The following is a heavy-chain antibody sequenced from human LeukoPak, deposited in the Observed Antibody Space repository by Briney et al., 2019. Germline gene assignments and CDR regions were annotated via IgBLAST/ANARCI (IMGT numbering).Heavy chain of an antibody. V-gene: IGHV3-73*01. CDR2: IRSKANSYAT. CDR3: TATWTQLDDQYYYGMDV. D-gene: IGHD5-18*01. CDR1: GFTFSGSA. J-gene: IGHJ6*02. Sequence: GGSLRLSCAASGFTFSGSAMHWVRQASGKGLEWVGRIRSKANSYATAYAASVKGRFTISRDDSKNTAYLQMNSLKTEDTAMYYCTATWTQLDDQYYYGMDVWGQGTTVTVSS.